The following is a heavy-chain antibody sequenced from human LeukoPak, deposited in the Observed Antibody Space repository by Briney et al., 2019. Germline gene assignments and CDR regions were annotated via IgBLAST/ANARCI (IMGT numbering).Heavy chain of an antibody. Sequence: GGSLRLSCAASGFTFSVYYMFWVRQAPGKGLVWVSSISPDATNSKYADFVEGRFTISRDNAKNTLYLQLNCLRVEDAAVYYCATGYRSAYSWDSWGQGTLVTVSS. V-gene: IGHV3-74*03. CDR2: ISPDATNS. J-gene: IGHJ4*02. D-gene: IGHD5-12*01. CDR3: ATGYRSAYSWDS. CDR1: GFTFSVYY.